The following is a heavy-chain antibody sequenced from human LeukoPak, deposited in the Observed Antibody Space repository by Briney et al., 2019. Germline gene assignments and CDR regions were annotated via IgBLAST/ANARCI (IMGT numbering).Heavy chain of an antibody. CDR2: ISNYGGDT. Sequence: GSLRLSCSVSGFTFSSYVMHWVRQAPGKGLESVSGISNYGGDTYYADSVKGRFTISRDNSENTLYLQMSSLRPEDTAVYYCMNPNHYGSGRWGQGTLVTVSS. V-gene: IGHV3-64D*06. CDR3: MNPNHYGSGR. CDR1: GFTFSSYV. D-gene: IGHD3-10*01. J-gene: IGHJ4*02.